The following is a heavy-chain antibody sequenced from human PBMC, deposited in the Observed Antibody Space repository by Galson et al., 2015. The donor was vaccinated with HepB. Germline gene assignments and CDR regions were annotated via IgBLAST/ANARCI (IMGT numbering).Heavy chain of an antibody. D-gene: IGHD6-25*01. CDR2: ISYDGSIK. CDR1: GFIFSNFG. V-gene: IGHV3-30*18. J-gene: IGHJ4*02. Sequence: SLRLSCAVSGFIFSNFGMHWVRQASGKGLEWVAGISYDGSIKYYRDSVKGRFSISRDNSKNTLYLQMNSLRPEDTAVYFCVKDESRYRSDSDNWGQGTLVTVSS. CDR3: VKDESRYRSDSDN.